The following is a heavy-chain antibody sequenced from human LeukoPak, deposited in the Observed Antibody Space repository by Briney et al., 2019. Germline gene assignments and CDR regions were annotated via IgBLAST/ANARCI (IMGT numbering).Heavy chain of an antibody. D-gene: IGHD3-16*01. CDR2: IKQDGSEK. V-gene: IGHV3-7*01. CDR1: GFTFSSYG. CDR3: ASGRQLGY. J-gene: IGHJ4*02. Sequence: GGSLRLSCAASGFTFSSYGMHWVRQAPGKGLEWVANIKQDGSEKYYVDSVKGRFTISRDNAKNSLYLQMNSLRAEDTALYYCASGRQLGYWGQGTLVTVSS.